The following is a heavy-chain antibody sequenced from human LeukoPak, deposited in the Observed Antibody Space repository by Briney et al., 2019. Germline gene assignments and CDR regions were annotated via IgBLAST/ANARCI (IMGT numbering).Heavy chain of an antibody. D-gene: IGHD1-26*01. CDR3: ARDLGEGARRDLDF. V-gene: IGHV1-18*01. Sequence: GASVKVSCTTSGYSFRDYGISWVRQAPGQGLQWMGWINTCNGNAENAQSLQGRATMTIDTATATAYLELRSLVSDDTAVYFCARDLGEGARRDLDFWGQGTLVTVSS. J-gene: IGHJ4*02. CDR1: GYSFRDYG. CDR2: INTCNGNA.